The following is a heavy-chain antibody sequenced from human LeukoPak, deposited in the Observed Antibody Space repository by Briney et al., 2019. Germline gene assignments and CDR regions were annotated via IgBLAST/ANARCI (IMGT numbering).Heavy chain of an antibody. CDR3: ASSRGYYDSSGHYFDY. V-gene: IGHV1-69*01. J-gene: IGHJ4*02. Sequence: SVNVSCKASGGTFSSYAISWVRQAPGQGREWMGGIIPIFGTANYAQKFQGRVTITADESTSTAYMELSSLRSEDTAVSYCASSRGYYDSSGHYFDYWGQGTLVTVSS. CDR1: GGTFSSYA. CDR2: IIPIFGTA. D-gene: IGHD3-22*01.